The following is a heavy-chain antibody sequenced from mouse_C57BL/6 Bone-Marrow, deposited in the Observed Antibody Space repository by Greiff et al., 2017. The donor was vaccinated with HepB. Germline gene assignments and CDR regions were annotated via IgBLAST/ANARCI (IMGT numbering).Heavy chain of an antibody. D-gene: IGHD1-1*01. J-gene: IGHJ1*03. CDR2: ISSGSSTI. CDR3: ARPYYGSSYPYWYFDV. CDR1: GFTFSDYG. Sequence: EVQRVESGGGLVKPGGSLKLSCAASGFTFSDYGMHWVRQAPEKGLEWVAYISSGSSTIYYADTVKGRFTISRDNAKNTLFLQMTSLRSEDTAMYYCARPYYGSSYPYWYFDVWGTGTTVTVSS. V-gene: IGHV5-17*01.